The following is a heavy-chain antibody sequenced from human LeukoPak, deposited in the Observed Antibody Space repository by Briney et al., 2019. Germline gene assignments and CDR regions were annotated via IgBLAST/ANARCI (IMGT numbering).Heavy chain of an antibody. Sequence: GPSVKVSCKASGGTFSSYAISWVRQAPGQGLEWMGWISAYNGNTNYAQKLQGRVTMTTDTSTSTAYMELRSLRSDDTAVYYCARGRYDYGDSEDAFDIWGQGTMVTVSS. CDR3: ARGRYDYGDSEDAFDI. J-gene: IGHJ3*02. CDR1: GGTFSSYA. CDR2: ISAYNGNT. D-gene: IGHD4-17*01. V-gene: IGHV1-18*01.